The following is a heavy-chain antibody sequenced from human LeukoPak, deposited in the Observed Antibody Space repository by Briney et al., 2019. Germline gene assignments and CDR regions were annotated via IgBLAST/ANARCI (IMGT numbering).Heavy chain of an antibody. CDR3: ARDRYYYDSSGYLHYFDY. D-gene: IGHD3-22*01. Sequence: SETLSLTCTVSGDSISSGGYYWSWIRQHPGKGLEWIGYIYYSGSTYYNPSLKSRVTISVDTSKNQFSLKLSSVTAADTAVYYCARDRYYYDSSGYLHYFDYWGQGTLVTVSS. J-gene: IGHJ4*02. CDR2: IYYSGST. V-gene: IGHV4-31*03. CDR1: GDSISSGGYY.